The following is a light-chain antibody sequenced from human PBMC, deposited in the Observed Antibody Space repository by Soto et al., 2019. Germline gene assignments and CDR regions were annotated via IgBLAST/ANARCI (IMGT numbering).Light chain of an antibody. J-gene: IGLJ1*01. CDR2: ANN. V-gene: IGLV1-44*01. Sequence: QSVLTQPPSASGTPGRGLPFSCSGTSSNIGSNTVNWYQQLPGTAPKLLIHANNQRPSGVPDRFSGSKSGTSASLAISWLQSEEADYYCAAWDDSLNGYVFGTGTKVTVL. CDR1: SSNIGSNT. CDR3: AAWDDSLNGYV.